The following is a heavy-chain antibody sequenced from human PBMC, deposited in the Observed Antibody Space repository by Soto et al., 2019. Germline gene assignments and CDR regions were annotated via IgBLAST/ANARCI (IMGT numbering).Heavy chain of an antibody. D-gene: IGHD6-19*01. V-gene: IGHV1-69*12. Sequence: QVQLLQSGAEVKKPGSSVRVSCEASGGTFRTYAISWVRQAPGQGLEWMGEIIPIFGTVNYAQKLQGRVTITADESTTTVYMDLRSLRSEDTALYYCAKGAVARTPTSYYYYGMDVWGQGTTVTVSS. CDR1: GGTFRTYA. CDR3: AKGAVARTPTSYYYYGMDV. CDR2: IIPIFGTV. J-gene: IGHJ6*02.